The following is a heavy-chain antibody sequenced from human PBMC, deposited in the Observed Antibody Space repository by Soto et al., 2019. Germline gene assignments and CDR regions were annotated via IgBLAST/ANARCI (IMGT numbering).Heavy chain of an antibody. J-gene: IGHJ4*02. CDR3: AKEGYNWIPGVGYYFDY. CDR2: ISYDGSNK. Sequence: PGGSLRLSCAASGFTFSSYGMHWVRQAPGKGLEWVAVISYDGSNKYYADSVKGRFTISRDNSKNTLYLQMNSLRAEDTAVYYCAKEGYNWIPGVGYYFDYWGQGTLVTVPQ. D-gene: IGHD1-20*01. V-gene: IGHV3-30*18. CDR1: GFTFSSYG.